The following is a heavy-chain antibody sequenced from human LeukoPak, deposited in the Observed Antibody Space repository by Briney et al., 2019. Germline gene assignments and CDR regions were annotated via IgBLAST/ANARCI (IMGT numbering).Heavy chain of an antibody. Sequence: ASVKVSCKASGYTFTDYYIHWVRQAPGQGPEWMGVINPSGGSTTYAQKFQGRLTMTRDTSTSTVYMELSSLRSEDTATHFCARAGGYYLGYFDLWGQGTLVTVSS. V-gene: IGHV1-46*01. CDR3: ARAGGYYLGYFDL. D-gene: IGHD3-22*01. CDR2: INPSGGST. CDR1: GYTFTDYY. J-gene: IGHJ4*02.